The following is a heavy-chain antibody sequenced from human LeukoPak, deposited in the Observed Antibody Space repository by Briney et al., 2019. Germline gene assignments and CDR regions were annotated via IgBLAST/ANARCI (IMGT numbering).Heavy chain of an antibody. J-gene: IGHJ4*02. CDR1: GGTFSSYS. CDR2: IIPIFGTA. CDR3: ERSGDDIDY. Sequence: AAVKVSCKASGGTFSSYSISWVRQAPGQGREWMGGIIPIFGTANYAQKFQGRVTITADESRSTAYMELNSLTSEDTAGYYCERSGDDIDYWGQGTLVTVSS. V-gene: IGHV1-69*13.